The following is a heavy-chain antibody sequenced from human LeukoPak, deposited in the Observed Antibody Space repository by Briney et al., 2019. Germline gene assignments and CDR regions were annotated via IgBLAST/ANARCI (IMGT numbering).Heavy chain of an antibody. D-gene: IGHD3-10*01. CDR1: GFTFSSSW. Sequence: GGSLRLSCAASGFTFSSSWMSWVRQAPGKGLEWVSHIKKDGSEKNYTESVKGRFTISRDNAKNTLYLQMNSRRSEDTSVYFCATAGHKCFFDPWGQGTLVTVSS. V-gene: IGHV3-7*01. J-gene: IGHJ5*02. CDR2: IKKDGSEK. CDR3: ATAGHKCFFDP.